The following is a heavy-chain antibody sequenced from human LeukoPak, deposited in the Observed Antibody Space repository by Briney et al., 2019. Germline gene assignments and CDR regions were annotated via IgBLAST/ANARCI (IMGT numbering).Heavy chain of an antibody. CDR2: INHSGST. D-gene: IGHD6-13*01. J-gene: IGHJ4*02. Sequence: PSETLSLTCAVYGGSFSRYSWSWIRQPPGKGLEWIGEINHSGSTNYNPSLKGRVTISVDTSKHQFSLKLRSVTAADTAVYYCARVVGKYSSSWYYWGQGTLVTVSS. V-gene: IGHV4-34*01. CDR1: GGSFSRYS. CDR3: ARVVGKYSSSWYY.